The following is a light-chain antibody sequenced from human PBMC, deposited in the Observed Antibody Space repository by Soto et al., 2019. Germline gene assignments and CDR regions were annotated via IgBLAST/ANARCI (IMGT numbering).Light chain of an antibody. J-gene: IGLJ1*01. Sequence: QSVLTQPASVSGSPGQSITISCTGTSSDVGGYNYVSWYQQHPGKAPKFMIYDVSNRPSGVSKRFSGSKSGNTASLTISGLQAEDEADYYCSSYTSSSSLYVFGTGTKVTVL. CDR1: SSDVGGYNY. V-gene: IGLV2-14*01. CDR3: SSYTSSSSLYV. CDR2: DVS.